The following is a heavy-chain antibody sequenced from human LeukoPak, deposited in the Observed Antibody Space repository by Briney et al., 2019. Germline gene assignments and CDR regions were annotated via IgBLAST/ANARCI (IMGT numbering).Heavy chain of an antibody. CDR3: ARGGDYYGSGSTYYFDY. CDR1: GGSISSGGYS. V-gene: IGHV4-30-2*01. D-gene: IGHD3-10*01. CDR2: NYHSGST. J-gene: IGHJ4*02. Sequence: SQTLSLTCAVSGGSISSGGYSWSWIRQPPGKGLEWIGYNYHSGSTYYNPSLKSRVTISVDRSKNQFSLKLSSVTAADTAVYYCARGGDYYGSGSTYYFDYWGQGTLVTVSS.